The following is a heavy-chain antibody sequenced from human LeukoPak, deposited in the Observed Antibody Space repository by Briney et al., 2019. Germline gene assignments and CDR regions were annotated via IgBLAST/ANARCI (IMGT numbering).Heavy chain of an antibody. J-gene: IGHJ4*02. CDR1: GFTFSSYA. Sequence: GGSLRLSCAASGFTFSSYAMHWVRQAPGKGLEWVAVISYDGSNKYYADSVKGRFTISRDNSKNTLYLQMNSLRAEDTAVYYCAGGTYYGTGTRPGYLNYWGLGTLVTVSS. V-gene: IGHV3-30*01. CDR3: AGGTYYGTGTRPGYLNY. CDR2: ISYDGSNK. D-gene: IGHD3-10*01.